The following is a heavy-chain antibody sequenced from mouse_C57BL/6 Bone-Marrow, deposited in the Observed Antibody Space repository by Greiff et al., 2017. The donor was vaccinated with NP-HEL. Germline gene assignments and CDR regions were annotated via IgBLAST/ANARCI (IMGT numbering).Heavy chain of an antibody. V-gene: IGHV1-53*01. CDR2: INPSNGGT. J-gene: IGHJ4*01. CDR1: GYTFTSYW. Sequence: QVQLQQPGTELVKPGASVKLSCKASGYTFTSYWMPWVKQRPGQGLEWIGNINPSNGGTNYNEKFKSKATLTVDKSSSTAYMQLSSLTSEDSAVYYCARDLYDSPGAMDYWGQGTSVTVSS. CDR3: ARDLYDSPGAMDY. D-gene: IGHD2-4*01.